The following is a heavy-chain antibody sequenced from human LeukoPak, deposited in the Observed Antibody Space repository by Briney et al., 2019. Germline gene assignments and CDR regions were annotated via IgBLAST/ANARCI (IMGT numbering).Heavy chain of an antibody. CDR3: ARFRRSGRNFDY. D-gene: IGHD2-15*01. V-gene: IGHV4-38-2*02. Sequence: SETLSLTCTVSGYSISSGYYWGWIRQPPGKGLEWIGSIYHSGSTYYNPSLKSRVTISVDTSKNQFSLKLSSVTAEDTAVYYCARFRRSGRNFDYWGQGTLVTVSS. CDR1: GYSISSGYY. CDR2: IYHSGST. J-gene: IGHJ4*02.